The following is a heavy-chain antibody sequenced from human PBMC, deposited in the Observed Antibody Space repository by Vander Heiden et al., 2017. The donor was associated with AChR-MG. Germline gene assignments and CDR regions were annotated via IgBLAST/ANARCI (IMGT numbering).Heavy chain of an antibody. J-gene: IGHJ4*02. V-gene: IGHV1-46*01. CDR1: AYPLTDYY. CDR3: ARATTVTRQFDY. D-gene: IGHD4-17*01. Sequence: QVQLVQSGAEVKKPWASAQVLCKASAYPLTDYYRHWVRQAPGQGLEWMAIINTTGGSTNYAQKFQGRVTMTRETATTTLYMELSSLRSEDTAVYYCARATTVTRQFDYWGQGTLVTVSS. CDR2: INTTGGST.